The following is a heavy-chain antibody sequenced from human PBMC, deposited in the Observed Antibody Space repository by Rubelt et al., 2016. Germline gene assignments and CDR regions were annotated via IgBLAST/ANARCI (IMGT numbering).Heavy chain of an antibody. V-gene: IGHV3-30*04. J-gene: IGHJ6*02. CDR1: GFTFSSYA. D-gene: IGHD6-13*01. CDR3: ARDAEQLELHYGMDV. Sequence: GGGVVQPGRSLRLSCAASGFTFSSYAMHWVRQAPGKGLEWVAVISYDGSNKYYADSVKGRFTISRDNSKNTLYLQMNSLRAEDTAVYYWARDAEQLELHYGMDVWGQGTTVTVSS. CDR2: ISYDGSNK.